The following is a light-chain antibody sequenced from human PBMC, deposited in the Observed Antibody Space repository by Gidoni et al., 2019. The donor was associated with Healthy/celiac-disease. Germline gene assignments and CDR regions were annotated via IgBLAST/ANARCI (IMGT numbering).Light chain of an antibody. J-gene: IGKJ2*01. CDR2: DAS. CDR3: QQFSNYPMYT. Sequence: AIQLTQSPSSLSASVGDRVTITCRASQGISSALAWYQQKPGKAPNLLIYDASSLESGGPSRFSGSGSGTDFTLTISSLQPEDFATYYCQQFSNYPMYTFGQGTKLEIK. CDR1: QGISSA. V-gene: IGKV1D-13*01.